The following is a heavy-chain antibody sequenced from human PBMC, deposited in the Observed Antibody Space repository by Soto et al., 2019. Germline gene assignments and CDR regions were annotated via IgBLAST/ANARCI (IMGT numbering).Heavy chain of an antibody. Sequence: SETLSLTCTVSGGSISSSSYYWGWIRQPPGKGLEWIGSIYYSGSTYYNPSLKSRVTISVDTSKNQFSLKLSSVTAADTAVYYCARHPRDPKYGSGSKNWFDPWGQGTLVTVSS. CDR3: ARHPRDPKYGSGSKNWFDP. V-gene: IGHV4-39*01. J-gene: IGHJ5*02. CDR1: GGSISSSSYY. CDR2: IYYSGST. D-gene: IGHD3-10*01.